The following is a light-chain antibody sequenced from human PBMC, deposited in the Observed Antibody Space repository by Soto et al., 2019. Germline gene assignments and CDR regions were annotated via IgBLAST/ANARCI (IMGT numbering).Light chain of an antibody. J-gene: IGLJ3*02. Sequence: QSALTQPASVSGSPGQSITISCTGTSSDVGGYNYVSWYQQHPGKAPKLMIYEVSYRPSGVSDRFSGSKSGNTASLTISVLQAEDEADYFCSSYRSSSTNWVFGGGTKLTV. V-gene: IGLV2-14*01. CDR2: EVS. CDR1: SSDVGGYNY. CDR3: SSYRSSSTNWV.